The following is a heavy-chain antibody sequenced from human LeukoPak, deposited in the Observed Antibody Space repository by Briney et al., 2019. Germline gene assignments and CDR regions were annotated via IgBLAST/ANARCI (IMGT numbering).Heavy chain of an antibody. CDR1: RYSFTNYS. V-gene: IGHV5-51*01. CDR3: ARRDNGEYFHH. CDR2: IYPGDSHT. D-gene: IGHD1-1*01. Sequence: GQSPKISCQGSRYSFTNYSIAWVRQMPGKRLEWMGGIYPGDSHTRYSPSFQGQVTISADKSIGTAYLQWGSLKASDIAMYYCARRDNGEYFHHWGQGTLVTVSS. J-gene: IGHJ1*01.